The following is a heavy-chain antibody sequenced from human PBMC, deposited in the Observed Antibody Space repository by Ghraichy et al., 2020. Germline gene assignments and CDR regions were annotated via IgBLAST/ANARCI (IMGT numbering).Heavy chain of an antibody. Sequence: SETLSLTCAVYGGSFSGYYWSWIRQPPGKGLEWIGEINHSGSTNYNPSLKSRVTISVDTSKNQFSLKLSSLTAADTAVYYCAGWPAYYYYYMDVWGKGTTVTVSS. CDR3: AGWPAYYYYYMDV. CDR2: INHSGST. J-gene: IGHJ6*03. CDR1: GGSFSGYY. V-gene: IGHV4-34*01.